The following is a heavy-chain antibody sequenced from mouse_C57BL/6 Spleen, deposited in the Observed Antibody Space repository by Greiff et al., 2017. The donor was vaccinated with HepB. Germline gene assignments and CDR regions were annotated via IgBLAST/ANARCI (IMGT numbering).Heavy chain of an antibody. CDR2: IYPGSGST. Sequence: QVQLQQSGAELVKPGASVKMSCKASGYTFTSYWITWVKQRPGQGLEWIGDIYPGSGSTNYNEKFKSKATLTVDTSSSTAYMQLSSLTSEDSAVYYCASQDYYGSSYNAMDYWGQGTSVTVSS. D-gene: IGHD1-1*01. CDR1: GYTFTSYW. CDR3: ASQDYYGSSYNAMDY. V-gene: IGHV1-55*01. J-gene: IGHJ4*01.